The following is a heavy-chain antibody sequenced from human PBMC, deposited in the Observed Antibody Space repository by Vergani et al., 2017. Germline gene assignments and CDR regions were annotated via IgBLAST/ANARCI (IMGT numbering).Heavy chain of an antibody. V-gene: IGHV4-38-2*02. CDR1: GYSISSGYY. CDR3: ARVRQLXQQLVRRGLDYFDY. J-gene: IGHJ4*02. Sequence: QVQLQESGPGLVKPSETLPLTCTVSGYSISSGYYWGWIRQPPGKGLEWIGSIYHSGSTYYNPSLKSRVTISVDTSKNQFSLKLSSVTAADTAVYYCARVRQLXQQLVRRGLDYFDYWGQGTLVTVSS. D-gene: IGHD6-13*01. CDR2: IYHSGST.